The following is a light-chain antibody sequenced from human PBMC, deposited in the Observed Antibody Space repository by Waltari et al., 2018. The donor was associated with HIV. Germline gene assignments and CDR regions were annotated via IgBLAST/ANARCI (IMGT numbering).Light chain of an antibody. V-gene: IGLV1-44*01. Sequence: QSVLTQPPSTSGTPGQRVTISCSGSTSNIGSNAVNWYRQLPGTAPKLVIYSNNQRMPGVPDRFAGSNSGTSASLAISGLQSEDEAVYYCAAWDDSLTGNVIFGGGTKLTVL. J-gene: IGLJ2*01. CDR2: SNN. CDR1: TSNIGSNA. CDR3: AAWDDSLTGNVI.